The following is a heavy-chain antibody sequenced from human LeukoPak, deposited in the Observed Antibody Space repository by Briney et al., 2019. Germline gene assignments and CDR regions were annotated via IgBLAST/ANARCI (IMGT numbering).Heavy chain of an antibody. J-gene: IGHJ6*03. D-gene: IGHD4-11*01. V-gene: IGHV1-69*06. CDR1: GGTFSSYA. CDR3: IQNWDYSNYGYYYMDV. Sequence: ASVKVSCKASGGTFSSYAISWVRQAPGQGLEWMGGIIPIFGTANYAQKFQGRVTITADKSTSTAYMELSSLRSEDTAVYYCIQNWDYSNYGYYYMDVWGKGTTVTISS. CDR2: IIPIFGTA.